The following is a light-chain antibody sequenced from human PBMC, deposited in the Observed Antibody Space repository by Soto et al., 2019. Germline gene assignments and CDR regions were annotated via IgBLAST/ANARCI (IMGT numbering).Light chain of an antibody. J-gene: IGKJ2*01. CDR2: KAS. CDR1: QSXXXX. CDR3: QQYNSYPYT. Sequence: DIQMTQSPSTLSASVGXXVTITCRASQSXXXXLXWYQQKPGTAPKLLINKASSLQTGVPSTFSGSGSGTEFTLTISSLQPDDFATYYCQQYNSYPYTFGQGTKLEIK. V-gene: IGKV1-5*03.